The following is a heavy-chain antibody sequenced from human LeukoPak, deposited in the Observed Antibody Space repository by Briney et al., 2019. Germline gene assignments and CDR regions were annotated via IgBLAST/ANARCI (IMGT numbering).Heavy chain of an antibody. CDR3: ARVNSCRYCSSTSLLPGAY. D-gene: IGHD2-2*01. CDR1: GYTLTELS. CDR2: IIPIFGTA. V-gene: IGHV1-69*13. J-gene: IGHJ4*02. Sequence: SVKVSCKVSGYTLTELSMHWVRQAPGKGLEWMGGIIPIFGTANYAQKFQGRVTITADESTSTAYMELSSLRSEDKAVYYCARVNSCRYCSSTSLLPGAYWGQGTLVTVSS.